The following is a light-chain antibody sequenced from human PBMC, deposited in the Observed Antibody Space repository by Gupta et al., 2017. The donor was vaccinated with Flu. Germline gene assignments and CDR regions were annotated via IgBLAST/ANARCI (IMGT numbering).Light chain of an antibody. V-gene: IGKV3-11*01. J-gene: IGKJ1*01. Sequence: EIVLTQSPATLSLSPGERATLSCRASQSVSSQLAWYQKKPGQAPRLLIYDASNRATGIPARFSGSGSGTEFTLTISNLEPEDFAVYYCSQRVNCPWTFGQGTKVEVK. CDR2: DAS. CDR1: QSVSSQ. CDR3: SQRVNCPWT.